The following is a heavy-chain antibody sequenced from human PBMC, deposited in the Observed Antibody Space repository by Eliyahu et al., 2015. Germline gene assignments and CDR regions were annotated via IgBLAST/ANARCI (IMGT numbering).Heavy chain of an antibody. Sequence: QVQLQESGPGLVKPSETLSLTCTVSGGSISSYYWSWIRQPPGKGLGWIGYIYYSGSTDYNPSLKSRITISVDTSKNQFSLKLSSVTAADTAVYYCARSGMATTTPDYWGQGTLVTVSS. CDR3: ARSGMATTTPDY. CDR2: IYYSGST. CDR1: GGSISSYY. V-gene: IGHV4-59*01. J-gene: IGHJ4*02. D-gene: IGHD5-24*01.